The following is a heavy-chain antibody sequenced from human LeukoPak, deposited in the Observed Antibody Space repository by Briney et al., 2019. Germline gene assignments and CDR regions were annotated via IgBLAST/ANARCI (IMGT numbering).Heavy chain of an antibody. Sequence: GGSLRLSCAASGFTFSSYWMSWVRQAPGKGLEWVSAISGSGGSTYYADSVKGRFTISRDNSKNTLYLQMNSLRAEDTAVYYCARDQYYYDSSGSLFDYWGQGTLVTVSS. CDR1: GFTFSSYW. J-gene: IGHJ4*02. CDR3: ARDQYYYDSSGSLFDY. D-gene: IGHD3-22*01. V-gene: IGHV3-23*01. CDR2: ISGSGGST.